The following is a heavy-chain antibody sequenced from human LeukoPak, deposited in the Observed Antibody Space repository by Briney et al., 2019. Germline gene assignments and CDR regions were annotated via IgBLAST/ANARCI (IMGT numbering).Heavy chain of an antibody. Sequence: GGSLRVSCAVSGFTFNNAWMSWVRQAPGKGLGWVGRIKSKTDGGTTDYAAPVKGRFTISRDDSKNTLYLQMNSLKTEDTAVYYCPTESYDYGDYGAFGSWGQGTLVTVSS. CDR1: GFTFNNAW. D-gene: IGHD4-17*01. CDR2: IKSKTDGGTT. CDR3: PTESYDYGDYGAFGS. V-gene: IGHV3-15*01. J-gene: IGHJ5*02.